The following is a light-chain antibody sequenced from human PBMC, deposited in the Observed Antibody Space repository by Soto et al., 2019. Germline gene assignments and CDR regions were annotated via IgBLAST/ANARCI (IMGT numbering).Light chain of an antibody. Sequence: QSVLTQPPSASGTPGQRVTMSCSGSSSNIGSNTVNWYQQLPGAAPKLLIQSNNQRPSGVPDRFSGSQSGTSASLAISGLQSEDEADYYCAVWDDSLNGYVFGKGTKLTVL. CDR3: AVWDDSLNGYV. CDR1: SSNIGSNT. V-gene: IGLV1-44*01. J-gene: IGLJ1*01. CDR2: SNN.